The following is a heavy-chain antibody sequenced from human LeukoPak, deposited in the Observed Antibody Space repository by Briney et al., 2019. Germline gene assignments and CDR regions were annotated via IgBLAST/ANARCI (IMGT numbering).Heavy chain of an antibody. D-gene: IGHD2-2*01. V-gene: IGHV3-48*01. CDR1: GFTFSSYS. J-gene: IGHJ4*02. Sequence: GGSLRLSCAASGFTFSSYSMNWVRQAPGKGLEWVSYISSGSSIIYYADSVKGRFTISRDNAKNSLYLQMNSLRAEDTAVYYCAGDYCSTTSCRFDYWSQGTLVTVSS. CDR2: ISSGSSII. CDR3: AGDYCSTTSCRFDY.